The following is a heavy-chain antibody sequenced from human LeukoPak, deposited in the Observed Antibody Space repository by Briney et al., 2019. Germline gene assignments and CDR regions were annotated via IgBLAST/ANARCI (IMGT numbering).Heavy chain of an antibody. Sequence: PSETLSLTCAVSGGSISSSSYYWGWIRQPPGKGLEWIGSIYYSGSTYYNPSLKSRVTISVDTSKNQFSLKLSSVTAADTAVYYCAGRPPNFDYWGQGTLVTVSS. J-gene: IGHJ4*02. V-gene: IGHV4-39*01. CDR3: AGRPPNFDY. CDR2: IYYSGST. CDR1: GGSISSSSYY.